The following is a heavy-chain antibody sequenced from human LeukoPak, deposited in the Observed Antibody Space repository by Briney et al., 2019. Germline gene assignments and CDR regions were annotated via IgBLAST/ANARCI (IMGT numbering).Heavy chain of an antibody. V-gene: IGHV4-39*01. Sequence: SETLSLTCTVSGGSISSSSYYWGWIRQPPGKGLGWIGSIYYSGSTYYNPSLKSRVTISVDTSKNQFSLKLSSVTAADTAVYYCARQDYDFWSGYYLYFDYWGQGTLVTVSS. J-gene: IGHJ4*02. D-gene: IGHD3-3*01. CDR2: IYYSGST. CDR3: ARQDYDFWSGYYLYFDY. CDR1: GGSISSSSYY.